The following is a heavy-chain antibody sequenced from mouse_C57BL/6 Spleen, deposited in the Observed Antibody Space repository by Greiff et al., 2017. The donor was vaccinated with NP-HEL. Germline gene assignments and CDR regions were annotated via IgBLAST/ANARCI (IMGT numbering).Heavy chain of an antibody. V-gene: IGHV1-81*01. CDR1: GYTFTSYG. J-gene: IGHJ4*01. CDR3: ARRGGYDDPFYAMDY. D-gene: IGHD2-2*01. Sequence: VQLQQSGAELARPGASVKLSCKASGYTFTSYGISWVKQRTGQGLEWIGEIYPRSGNTYYNEKFKGKAILTADKSSSTAYMELRSLTSEDSAVYFCARRGGYDDPFYAMDYWGQGTSVTVSS. CDR2: IYPRSGNT.